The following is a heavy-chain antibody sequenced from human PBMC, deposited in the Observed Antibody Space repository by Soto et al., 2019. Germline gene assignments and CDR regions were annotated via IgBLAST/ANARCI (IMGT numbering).Heavy chain of an antibody. CDR2: ISDGGDLI. J-gene: IGHJ4*02. CDR1: GFPFSNHA. V-gene: IGHV3-23*01. D-gene: IGHD2-15*01. Sequence: GWSLRISWAASGFPFSNHAMSWVRQAPGKGLEWVSGISDGGDLIYYADSVKGRFSMSRDNSENMLYLQMTNLRAEDTAIYFCAKSLGTGLAAKNFVLWGETTLVTVSS. CDR3: AKSLGTGLAAKNFVL.